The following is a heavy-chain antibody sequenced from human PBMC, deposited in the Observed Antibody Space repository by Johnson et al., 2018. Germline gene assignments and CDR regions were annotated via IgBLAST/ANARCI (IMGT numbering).Heavy chain of an antibody. D-gene: IGHD6-13*01. CDR1: GGTFSSYS. CDR2: IIPMFGTA. J-gene: IGHJ6*02. CDR3: SREGSAAGSYYYGMDV. Sequence: QVQLVQSGAEVKKPGSSVKVSCKASGGTFSSYSISWVRQAPGHGLEWLGGIIPMFGTANYAQKFQGRVTSTADESTNTGYMDLSSLTSEDTAVYYWSREGSAAGSYYYGMDVWGQGTTVTVSS. V-gene: IGHV1-69*12.